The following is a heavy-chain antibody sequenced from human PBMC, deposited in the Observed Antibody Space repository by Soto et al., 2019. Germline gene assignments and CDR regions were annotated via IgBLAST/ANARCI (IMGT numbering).Heavy chain of an antibody. CDR2: ISSSSSTI. V-gene: IGHV3-48*02. CDR1: GFTFSSYS. Sequence: EVQLVESGGGLVQPGGSPRLSCAASGFTFSSYSMNWVRQAPGKGLEWVSYISSSSSTIYYADSVKGRFTISRDNAKNSLYLQMNSLRDEDTAVYYCARERAVGIAVALNWFDPWGQGTLVTVSS. D-gene: IGHD6-19*01. CDR3: ARERAVGIAVALNWFDP. J-gene: IGHJ5*02.